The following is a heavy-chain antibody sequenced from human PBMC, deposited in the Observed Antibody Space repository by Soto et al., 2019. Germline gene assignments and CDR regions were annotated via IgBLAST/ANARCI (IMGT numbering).Heavy chain of an antibody. V-gene: IGHV4-61*01. CDR3: ARRPHSSGWYGGFDY. CDR1: GGSVSSGSYY. Sequence: SETLSLTCTVSGGSVSSGSYYWSWIRQPPGKGLEWIGYIYYSGSTNYNPSLRSRVTISVDTSKNQFSLKLSSVTAADTAVYYCARRPHSSGWYGGFDYWGQGTLVTVSS. J-gene: IGHJ4*02. D-gene: IGHD6-19*01. CDR2: IYYSGST.